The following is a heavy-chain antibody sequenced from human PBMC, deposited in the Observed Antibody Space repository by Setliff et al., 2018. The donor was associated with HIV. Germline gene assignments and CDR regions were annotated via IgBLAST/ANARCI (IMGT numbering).Heavy chain of an antibody. D-gene: IGHD5-12*01. CDR1: GFTVSSNY. J-gene: IGHJ4*02. V-gene: IGHV3-53*01. CDR2: IYSGGST. Sequence: GGSLRLSCAASGFTVSSNYMSWVRQAPGKGLEWVSIIYSGGSTYYADSVKGRFTISRDNSKNTLYLQMNSLRAEDTAVYYCARGWVRSQADYWGQGTLVTVSS. CDR3: ARGWVRSQADY.